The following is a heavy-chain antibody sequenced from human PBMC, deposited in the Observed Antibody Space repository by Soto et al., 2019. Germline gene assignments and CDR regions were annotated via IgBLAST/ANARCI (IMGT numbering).Heavy chain of an antibody. CDR1: GFTFSSYS. J-gene: IGHJ5*02. V-gene: IGHV3-48*02. CDR3: ARAGYSYGRNWFDP. D-gene: IGHD5-18*01. Sequence: GGSLRLSCAASGFTFSSYSMNWVRQAPGKGLEWVSYISSSSSTIYYADSVKGRFTIPRDNAKNSLYLQMNSLRDEDTAVYYCARAGYSYGRNWFDPWGQGTLVTVSS. CDR2: ISSSSSTI.